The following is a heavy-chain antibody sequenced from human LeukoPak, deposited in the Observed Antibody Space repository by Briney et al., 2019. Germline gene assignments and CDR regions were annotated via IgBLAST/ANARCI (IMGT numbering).Heavy chain of an antibody. Sequence: GASVKVSCKASGYTFTSYGISWVRQAPGQGLEWMGWISAYNGNTNYAQKLQGRVTMTTDTSTSTAYMELRSLRSDDTAVYYCARVYGPRSGYYLGYFDYWGQGTLVTVSS. V-gene: IGHV1-18*01. CDR1: GYTFTSYG. CDR2: ISAYNGNT. D-gene: IGHD3-22*01. CDR3: ARVYGPRSGYYLGYFDY. J-gene: IGHJ4*02.